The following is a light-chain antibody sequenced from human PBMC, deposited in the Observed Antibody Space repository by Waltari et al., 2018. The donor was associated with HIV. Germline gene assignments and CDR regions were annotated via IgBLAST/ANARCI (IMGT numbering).Light chain of an antibody. CDR2: EVI. CDR3: TSYTSGSTLVM. CDR1: SSDVGGYTS. J-gene: IGLJ3*02. Sequence: QSALTQPASVSGSPGQSITISCTGISSDVGGYTSVSWYQHHPGKAPKLLISEVINRPPGVSNRFSASKSGNTASLTISGRQPEDEADYYCTSYTSGSTLVMFGGGTKLTVL. V-gene: IGLV2-14*01.